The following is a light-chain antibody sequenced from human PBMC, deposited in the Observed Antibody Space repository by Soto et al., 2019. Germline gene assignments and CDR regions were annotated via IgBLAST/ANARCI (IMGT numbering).Light chain of an antibody. Sequence: QSVLTQAPSASGTPGQTVTISCSGNNSNIGSYSLNWYRQVPGTAPKLIIFANHLRPSGVPDRFSGSKSGTSASLAISALQSEDEGDYYCATWDDNLFGPVFGGGTKLTV. CDR2: ANH. V-gene: IGLV1-44*01. J-gene: IGLJ3*02. CDR3: ATWDDNLFGPV. CDR1: NSNIGSYS.